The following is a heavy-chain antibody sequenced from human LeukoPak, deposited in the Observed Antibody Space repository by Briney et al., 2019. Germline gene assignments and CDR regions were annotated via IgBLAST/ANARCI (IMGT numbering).Heavy chain of an antibody. V-gene: IGHV3-30-3*01. D-gene: IGHD2-15*01. CDR2: ISYDGSNK. Sequence: GGSLRLSCAASGFTFSSYAMHWVRQAPGKGLEWVAVISYDGSNKYYADSVKGRFTISRDNSKNTLYLQMNSLRAEDTAVYYCARDSAFSSYSYWGQGALVTVSS. J-gene: IGHJ4*02. CDR3: ARDSAFSSYSY. CDR1: GFTFSSYA.